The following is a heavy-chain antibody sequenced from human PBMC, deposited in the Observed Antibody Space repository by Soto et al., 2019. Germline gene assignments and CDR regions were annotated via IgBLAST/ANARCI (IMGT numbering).Heavy chain of an antibody. V-gene: IGHV3-13*01. CDR1: GFTFSSYD. CDR2: IGTAGGT. Sequence: GGSLRLSCAASGFTFSSYDMHWVRQATGKGLEWVSAIGTAGGTYYAGSVKGRFTISRENAKNTLYLQMNSLRAEDTAVYYCAKDIGAAAGLDAFHIWGQGTMVTVSS. J-gene: IGHJ3*02. CDR3: AKDIGAAAGLDAFHI. D-gene: IGHD6-13*01.